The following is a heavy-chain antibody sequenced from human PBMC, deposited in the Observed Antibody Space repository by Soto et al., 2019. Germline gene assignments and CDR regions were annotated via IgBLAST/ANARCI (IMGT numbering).Heavy chain of an antibody. Sequence: QVQLVQSGPEVKKPGASVKVSCQASGYTFISYGINWVRQAPGQGLEWMGWVNIYNDKTNYAQKSXGXFTMTTDPSTRTAYLELKSLRSDDTAVYYCARERGGYSDGDCWGQGTLVTVSS. CDR2: VNIYNDKT. J-gene: IGHJ4*02. V-gene: IGHV1-18*01. CDR3: ARERGGYSDGDC. CDR1: GYTFISYG. D-gene: IGHD5-18*01.